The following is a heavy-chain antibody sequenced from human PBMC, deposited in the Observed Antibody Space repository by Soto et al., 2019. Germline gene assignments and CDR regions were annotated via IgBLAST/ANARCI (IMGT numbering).Heavy chain of an antibody. D-gene: IGHD3-22*01. J-gene: IGHJ4*02. CDR1: GFTFSSYA. Sequence: GGSLRLSCAASGFTFSSYAMSWVRQAPGKGLEWVSAISGSGGSTYYADSVKGRFTISKENSNRTLYQQMNRLRAEKTAVYYFAKDFWAGCYDSSGYFDYWGQGTLVTVSS. CDR3: AKDFWAGCYDSSGYFDY. V-gene: IGHV3-23*01. CDR2: ISGSGGST.